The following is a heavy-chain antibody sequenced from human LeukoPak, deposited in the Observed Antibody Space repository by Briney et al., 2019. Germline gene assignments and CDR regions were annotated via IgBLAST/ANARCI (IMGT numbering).Heavy chain of an antibody. D-gene: IGHD6-6*01. V-gene: IGHV3-23*01. J-gene: IGHJ3*02. CDR1: GFTFSSYA. CDR2: IIGNGGST. Sequence: GGSLRLSCAASGFTFSSYAMSWVRQAPGKGLEWVSSIIGNGGSTYYAVSVQGRFTISRDNSKNTLYLHMNSLKVEDTAVYYCAKNRWAARIIIDAFDIWGQGTMVTVFS. CDR3: AKNRWAARIIIDAFDI.